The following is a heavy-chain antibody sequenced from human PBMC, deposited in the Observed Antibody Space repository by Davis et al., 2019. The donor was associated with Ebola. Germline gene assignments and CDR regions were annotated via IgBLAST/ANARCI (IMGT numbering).Heavy chain of an antibody. CDR2: ITSGGTT. V-gene: IGHV4-39*01. J-gene: IGHJ5*01. CDR1: GVSISSSRDY. D-gene: IGHD6-19*01. Sequence: SETLSLTCTVSGVSISSSRDYWGWLRRPPGKGLEWIGSITSGGTTYHSLSLKGRLTISVDTSKNQFSLILRSVTATDTAVYFCARHDFHNSGYPFDSWGQGTLVAVSS. CDR3: ARHDFHNSGYPFDS.